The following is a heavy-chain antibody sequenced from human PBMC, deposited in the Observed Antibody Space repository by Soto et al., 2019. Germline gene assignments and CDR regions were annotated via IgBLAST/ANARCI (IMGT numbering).Heavy chain of an antibody. CDR3: ARLQAAVPHY. J-gene: IGHJ4*02. D-gene: IGHD6-13*01. CDR1: GDNIRGSPYF. Sequence: SETLSLTCTVSGDNIRGSPYFWGWIRQPPGKRLEWIGSIFYDGYTLYTPSLRSRVTISVDTSKNQFSLKLASVAAADTATYFCARLQAAVPHYWGQGTLVTVSS. V-gene: IGHV4-39*01. CDR2: IFYDGYT.